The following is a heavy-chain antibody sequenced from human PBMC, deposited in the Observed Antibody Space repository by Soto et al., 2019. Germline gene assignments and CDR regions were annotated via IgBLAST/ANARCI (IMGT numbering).Heavy chain of an antibody. J-gene: IGHJ2*01. CDR2: ISSSGSTI. CDR3: ARDKRITMIVVVIPSGYFDL. V-gene: IGHV3-48*03. CDR1: GFTFSSYE. Sequence: GGSLRLSCAASGFTFSSYEMNWVRQAPGKGLEWVSYISSSGSTIYYADSVKGRFTISRDNAKNSLYLQMNSLRAEDTAVYYCARDKRITMIVVVIPSGYFDLWGRGTLVTVSS. D-gene: IGHD3-22*01.